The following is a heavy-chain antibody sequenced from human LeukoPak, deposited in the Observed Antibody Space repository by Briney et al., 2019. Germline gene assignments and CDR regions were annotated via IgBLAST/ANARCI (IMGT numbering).Heavy chain of an antibody. CDR2: IYYSGST. J-gene: IGHJ2*01. CDR1: GGSISSGGYS. D-gene: IGHD6-19*01. CDR3: ASLASGWYPFTVHWYFDL. Sequence: PSETLSLTCTVSGGSISSGGYSWSWIRQHPGKGLEWIGYIYYSGSTYYNPSLKSRVTISVDTSKNQFSLKLSSVTAADTAVYYCASLASGWYPFTVHWYFDLWGRGTLVTVSS. V-gene: IGHV4-31*03.